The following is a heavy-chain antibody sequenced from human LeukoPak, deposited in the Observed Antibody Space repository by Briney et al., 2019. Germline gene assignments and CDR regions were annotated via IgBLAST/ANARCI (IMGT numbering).Heavy chain of an antibody. J-gene: IGHJ4*02. V-gene: IGHV4-31*03. Sequence: SQTLSLTCTVSGGSISSGGYYWSWIRQHPGKGLEWIGYIYYSGSTYYNPSLKSRVTISVDTFKNQFSLKLSSVTAADTAVYYCAREPLDSPFDYWGQGTLVTVSS. CDR2: IYYSGST. CDR3: AREPLDSPFDY. D-gene: IGHD1-1*01. CDR1: GGSISSGGYY.